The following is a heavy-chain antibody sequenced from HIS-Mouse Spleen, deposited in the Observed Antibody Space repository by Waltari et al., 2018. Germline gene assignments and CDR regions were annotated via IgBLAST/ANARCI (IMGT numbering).Heavy chain of an antibody. V-gene: IGHV3-30*18. D-gene: IGHD6-19*01. CDR2: ISYDGSNK. CDR3: AKASSGWLDY. Sequence: QVQLVESGGGVVQPGRSLTLSCAASGSPVRRFGMRWVRQAPGKGLEWVAVISYDGSNKYYADSVKGRFTISRDNSKNTLYLQMNSLRAEDTAVYYCAKASSGWLDYWGQGTLVTVSS. J-gene: IGHJ4*02. CDR1: GSPVRRFG.